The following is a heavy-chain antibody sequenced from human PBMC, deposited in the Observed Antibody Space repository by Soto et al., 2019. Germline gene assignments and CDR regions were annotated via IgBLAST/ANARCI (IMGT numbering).Heavy chain of an antibody. CDR2: IYLGDSES. CDR1: GYSFTSDW. V-gene: IGHV5-51*01. D-gene: IGHD2-8*02. J-gene: IGHJ4*02. CDR3: AKLDRAGGQEY. Sequence: EVQLVQSGAEVKKPGESLKISCKGSGYSFTSDWIGWVRQMPGKGLEFMGVIYLGDSESTYNPSFQGQVTISADKSISTAYLQWSSLKASDTAMYYCAKLDRAGGQEYWGQGTLVTVSS.